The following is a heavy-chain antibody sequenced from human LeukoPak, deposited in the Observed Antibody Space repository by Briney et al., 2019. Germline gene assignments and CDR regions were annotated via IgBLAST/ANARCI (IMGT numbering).Heavy chain of an antibody. CDR1: GASISDGHW. CDR3: ARGHSGSYTGVYFDY. CDR2: IDHSGST. J-gene: IGHJ4*02. V-gene: IGHV4-4*02. Sequence: SETLSLTCAVSGASISDGHWWSWVRQSPGKGLEWIGEIDHSGSTNYNPSPKSRVTISMDTSRNQFSLKLTFVTAADTAVYYCARGHSGSYTGVYFDYWGQGTLVTVSS. D-gene: IGHD1-26*01.